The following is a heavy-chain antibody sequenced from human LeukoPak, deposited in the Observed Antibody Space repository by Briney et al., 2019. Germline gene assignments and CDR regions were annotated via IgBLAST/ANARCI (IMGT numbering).Heavy chain of an antibody. CDR1: GGSFSGYY. V-gene: IGHV4-34*01. Sequence: PSETLSLTCAVYGGSFSGYYWSWIRQPPGKGLEWIGEINHSGSTNYNPSLKSRVTISVDTSKNQFSLKLSSVTAADTAVYYCARVHYDYVWGSYRLDAFDIWGQGTMVTVSS. D-gene: IGHD3-16*02. CDR3: ARVHYDYVWGSYRLDAFDI. CDR2: INHSGST. J-gene: IGHJ3*02.